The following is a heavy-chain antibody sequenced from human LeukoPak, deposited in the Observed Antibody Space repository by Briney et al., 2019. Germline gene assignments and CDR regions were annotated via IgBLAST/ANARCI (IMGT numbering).Heavy chain of an antibody. J-gene: IGHJ4*02. Sequence: GGSLRLSCAASGFTFSIYAMSWVRQAPGKGLQWVSSITSSGDGTYYADSVKGRFTISRDNSENMLYLQMNSLRVEDTAVYFYAKDRPNHYGSNGHYYRRDGDYWGQGTLVTVSS. CDR2: ITSSGDGT. D-gene: IGHD3-22*01. CDR3: AKDRPNHYGSNGHYYRRDGDY. V-gene: IGHV3-23*01. CDR1: GFTFSIYA.